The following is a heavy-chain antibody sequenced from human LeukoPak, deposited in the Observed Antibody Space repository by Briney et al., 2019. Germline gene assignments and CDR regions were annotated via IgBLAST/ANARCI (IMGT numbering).Heavy chain of an antibody. CDR2: IFHTGKT. CDR3: ARQMGVGVWALDY. Sequence: SGTLSLTCDVSGGSISTGNYWWGWLRQPPGQGLEWIGIIFHTGKTHDNPSLKSRVSMSVDTSKNQFSLRLSAVTAADTAVYYCARQMGVGVWALDYWGQGALVTVSS. V-gene: IGHV4-39*01. CDR1: GGSISTGNYW. D-gene: IGHD3-16*01. J-gene: IGHJ4*02.